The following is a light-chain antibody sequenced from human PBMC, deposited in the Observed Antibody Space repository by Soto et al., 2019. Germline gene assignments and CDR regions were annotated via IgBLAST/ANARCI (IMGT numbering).Light chain of an antibody. Sequence: LSRSPVTLSLSPGERATLSCRASQSVSSSYLAWYQQKPGQAPRLLIYGASSRATGIPDRFSGSGSRKDFNPKITRLALEDFGEYYSQQYGSSRTFGQG. CDR1: QSVSSSY. V-gene: IGKV3-20*01. CDR2: GAS. J-gene: IGKJ5*01. CDR3: QQYGSSRT.